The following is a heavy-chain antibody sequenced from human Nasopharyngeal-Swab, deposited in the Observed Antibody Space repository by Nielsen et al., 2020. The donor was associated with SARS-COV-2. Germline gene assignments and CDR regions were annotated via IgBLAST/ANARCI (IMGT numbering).Heavy chain of an antibody. D-gene: IGHD6-6*01. Sequence: AAVKVSCKTSGYTFSRYYMHGVRQAPGQGLEGMGIINPSGDGTTYAQNFQGRVTMTRDTSTSTVYMELSSLRFDDTAVYYCASLMGTSSSSPFDYWGQGTLVTVSS. CDR1: GYTFSRYY. CDR3: ASLMGTSSSSPFDY. CDR2: INPSGDGT. J-gene: IGHJ4*02. V-gene: IGHV1-46*01.